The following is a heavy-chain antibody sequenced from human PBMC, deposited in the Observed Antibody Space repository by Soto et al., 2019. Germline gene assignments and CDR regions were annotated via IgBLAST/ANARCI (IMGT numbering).Heavy chain of an antibody. V-gene: IGHV5-10-1*01. D-gene: IGHD1-26*01. CDR2: IDPSDSYT. Sequence: PGESLKISCKGSGYSFTSYWISWVRQMPGKGLEWMGRIDPSDSYTNYSPSFQGHVTISADKSISTAYLQWSSLKASDTAMYYCARRIVGATTPYYGMDVWGQGTTVTVSS. CDR1: GYSFTSYW. CDR3: ARRIVGATTPYYGMDV. J-gene: IGHJ6*02.